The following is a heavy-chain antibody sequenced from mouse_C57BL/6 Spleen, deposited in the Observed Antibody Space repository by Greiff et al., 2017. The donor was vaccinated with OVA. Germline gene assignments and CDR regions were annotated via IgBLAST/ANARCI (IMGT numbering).Heavy chain of an antibody. V-gene: IGHV1-80*01. D-gene: IGHD1-1*01. CDR1: GYAFSSYW. CDR2: IYPGDGDT. CDR3: ARGTTERYFDV. Sequence: VQLQQSGAELVKPGASVKISCKASGYAFSSYWMNWVKQRPGKGLEWIGQIYPGDGDTNYNGKFKGKATLTADKSSSTVYMQLSSLTSEDSAVYFCARGTTERYFDVWGTGTTVTVSS. J-gene: IGHJ1*03.